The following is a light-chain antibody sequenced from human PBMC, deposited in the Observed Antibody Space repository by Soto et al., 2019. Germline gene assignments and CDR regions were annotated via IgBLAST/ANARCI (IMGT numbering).Light chain of an antibody. CDR3: QQSDSSSYT. Sequence: EIVLTQSPGTLSLSPGERATLSCRASQSVRNNYLAWYQQKSGQAPRLRIYHASSRATGIPDRFSGSGSGTDFTLTISRLEPVDFAVYYCQQSDSSSYTVGQGTKQEIK. CDR2: HAS. CDR1: QSVRNNY. J-gene: IGKJ2*01. V-gene: IGKV3-20*01.